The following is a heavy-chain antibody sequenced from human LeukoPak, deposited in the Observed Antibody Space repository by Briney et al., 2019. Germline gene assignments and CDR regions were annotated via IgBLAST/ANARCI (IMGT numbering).Heavy chain of an antibody. V-gene: IGHV3-7*03. CDR1: GFTFNTYT. Sequence: PGGSLRLSCAASGFTFNTYTMNWVRQAPGKGLEWVANMKQDGSEEYYVDSVKGRFTISRDNAKNSLYLQMNSLRAEDTAVYYCARDKIVGATVLDYWGQGSLVTVSS. CDR2: MKQDGSEE. CDR3: ARDKIVGATVLDY. J-gene: IGHJ4*02. D-gene: IGHD1-26*01.